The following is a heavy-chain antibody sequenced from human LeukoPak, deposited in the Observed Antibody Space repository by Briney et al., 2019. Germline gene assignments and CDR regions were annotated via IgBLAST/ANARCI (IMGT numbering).Heavy chain of an antibody. CDR1: GFTFSSYA. J-gene: IGHJ6*03. V-gene: IGHV3-23*01. Sequence: QAGGSLRLSCAASGFTFSSYAMSWARQAPGKGLEWVSAIYGSGDTTYYADSVKGRFTVSRDNSKNTLYLQMDGLRAEDTAVYYCAKMAGMTRQVYYMDVWGKGPRSPSP. D-gene: IGHD5-24*01. CDR2: IYGSGDTT. CDR3: AKMAGMTRQVYYMDV.